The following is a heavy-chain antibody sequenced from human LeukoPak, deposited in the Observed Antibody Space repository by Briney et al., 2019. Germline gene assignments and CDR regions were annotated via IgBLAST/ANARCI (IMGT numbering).Heavy chain of an antibody. CDR3: VRLPKYSTASCFDP. Sequence: PSQTLSLTCAVSGGSISSGGYSWSWIRQPPGKGLEWIGYIYHSGSTYYNPSLKSRVTISVDRSKNQFSLKLSSVIAADTAVYYCVRLPKYSTASCFDPWGQGTLVTVSS. CDR2: IYHSGST. CDR1: GGSISSGGYS. J-gene: IGHJ5*02. V-gene: IGHV4-30-2*01. D-gene: IGHD2-21*01.